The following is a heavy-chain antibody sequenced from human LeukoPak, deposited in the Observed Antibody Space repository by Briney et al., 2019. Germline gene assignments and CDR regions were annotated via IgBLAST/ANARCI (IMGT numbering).Heavy chain of an antibody. J-gene: IGHJ4*02. D-gene: IGHD3-22*01. CDR2: ISGSGRST. CDR1: GFTFTNAW. CDR3: AKEPDSSGYFGY. Sequence: GGSLRLSCAASGFTFTNAWMSWVRQAPGKGLEWVSAISGSGRSTYYADSVKGRFTISRDNSKNTLYLQMNSLRADDTAVYYCAKEPDSSGYFGYWGQGTLVTVSS. V-gene: IGHV3-23*01.